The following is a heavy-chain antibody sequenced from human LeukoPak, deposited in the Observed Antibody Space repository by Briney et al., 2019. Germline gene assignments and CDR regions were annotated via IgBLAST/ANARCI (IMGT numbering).Heavy chain of an antibody. CDR1: GGSINSNNHY. Sequence: PSETLSLTCTVSGGSINSNNHYWGWIRQPPGKGLEWIGDIYYSGNTYYNPSLKNRVTISVDTSKNQFSLKLSSVTAADTAVYYCARRGVWSSNYRAAWLDPWGQGTQVTVSS. D-gene: IGHD4-11*01. J-gene: IGHJ5*02. CDR3: ARRGVWSSNYRAAWLDP. V-gene: IGHV4-39*01. CDR2: IYYSGNT.